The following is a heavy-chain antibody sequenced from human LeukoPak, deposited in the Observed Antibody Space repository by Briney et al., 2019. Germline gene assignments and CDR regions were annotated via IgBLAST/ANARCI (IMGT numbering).Heavy chain of an antibody. Sequence: GGSLRLSCAASGFTFSSYAMSWVRQAPGKGLGWVSAISGRGGSTYYADSVKGRFTISRDNSKNTLYLQMNSLRAEDTAVYYCAKDLRQLWSFFDYWGQGTLVTVSS. CDR3: AKDLRQLWSFFDY. CDR2: ISGRGGST. D-gene: IGHD5-18*01. J-gene: IGHJ4*02. CDR1: GFTFSSYA. V-gene: IGHV3-23*01.